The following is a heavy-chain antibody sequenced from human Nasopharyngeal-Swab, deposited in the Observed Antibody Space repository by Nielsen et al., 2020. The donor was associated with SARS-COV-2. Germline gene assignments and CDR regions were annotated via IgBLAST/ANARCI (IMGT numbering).Heavy chain of an antibody. Sequence: GESLKISCAASGFTFSSYSMNWVRQAPGKGLEWVSYISSSSSTIYYADSVNGRFTISRDNAKNSLYLQMNSLRAEDTAVYYCARVGATNRNYFDYWGQGTLVTVSS. CDR3: ARVGATNRNYFDY. CDR2: ISSSSSTI. D-gene: IGHD1-26*01. J-gene: IGHJ4*02. V-gene: IGHV3-48*04. CDR1: GFTFSSYS.